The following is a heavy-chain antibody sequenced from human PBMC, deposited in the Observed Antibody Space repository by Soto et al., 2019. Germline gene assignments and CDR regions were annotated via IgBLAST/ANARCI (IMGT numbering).Heavy chain of an antibody. CDR2: ISGYNGNT. D-gene: IGHD4-17*01. CDR1: GYTFTSYG. V-gene: IGHV1-18*01. CDR3: ARGDYGGWFDP. J-gene: IGHJ5*02. Sequence: QVQLVQSGGEVKKPGASVKVSCKASGYTFTSYGITWVRQAPGQGLEWLGWISGYNGNTNYAQKFQGRVTMTTDTSTSTAYMELRSLRSDYTAVYYCARGDYGGWFDPWGQGTRVTVSS.